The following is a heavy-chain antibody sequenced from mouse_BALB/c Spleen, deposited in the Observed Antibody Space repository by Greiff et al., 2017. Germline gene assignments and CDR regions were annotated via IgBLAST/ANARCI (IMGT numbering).Heavy chain of an antibody. Sequence: QVQLQQSGAELVRPGTSVKVSCKASGYAFTNYLIEWVKQRPGQGLEWIGVINPGSGGTNYNEKFKGKATLTADKSSSTAYMQLSSLTSDDSAVYFCARSEYGNYVDYWGQGTSVTVSS. CDR1: GYAFTNYL. V-gene: IGHV1-54*03. CDR3: ARSEYGNYVDY. J-gene: IGHJ4*01. D-gene: IGHD2-10*02. CDR2: INPGSGGT.